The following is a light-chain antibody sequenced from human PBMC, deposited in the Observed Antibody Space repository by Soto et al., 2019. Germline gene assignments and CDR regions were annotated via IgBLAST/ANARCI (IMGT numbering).Light chain of an antibody. Sequence: QSALTQPASVSGSPGQSITISCTGTRSDVGGYNHVSWYQQHPGKAPKLMIYDVNNRPSAVSNHFSGSKSGNTASLTISGLQVEDEADYYCCSYAGSSTWVFGGGTKLTVL. V-gene: IGLV2-23*02. CDR2: DVN. J-gene: IGLJ3*02. CDR3: CSYAGSSTWV. CDR1: RSDVGGYNH.